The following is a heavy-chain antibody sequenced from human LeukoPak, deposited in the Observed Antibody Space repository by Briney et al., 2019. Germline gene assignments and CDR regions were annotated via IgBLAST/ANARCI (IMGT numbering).Heavy chain of an antibody. CDR1: GGTFSSYA. D-gene: IGHD6-13*01. J-gene: IGHJ5*02. V-gene: IGHV1-69*13. CDR2: IIPIFGTA. CDR3: ARVRVAAAGSPWFDP. Sequence: SVKVSCKASGGTFSSYAISWVRQAPGQGLEWMGGIIPIFGTANYAQKFQGRVTITADESTSTAYMELSSLRSEDTAVYYCARVRVAAAGSPWFDPWGQGTLVTVSS.